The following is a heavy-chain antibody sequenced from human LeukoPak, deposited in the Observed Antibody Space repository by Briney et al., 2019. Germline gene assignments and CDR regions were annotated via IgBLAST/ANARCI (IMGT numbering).Heavy chain of an antibody. CDR1: GFTVSSYA. J-gene: IGHJ4*02. CDR3: AKALVATISPFDY. Sequence: GGSLRLSCAASGFTVSSYAMSWVRQAPGEGLEWVSAISGSGGSTSYARSVKGRFTISRDNSKNTLYLQMNTLRAEDTAVYYCAKALVATISPFDYWGQGTLVTVSS. CDR2: ISGSGGST. D-gene: IGHD5-12*01. V-gene: IGHV3-23*01.